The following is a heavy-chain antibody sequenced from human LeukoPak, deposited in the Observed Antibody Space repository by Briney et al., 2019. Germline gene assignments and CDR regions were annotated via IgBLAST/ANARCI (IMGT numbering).Heavy chain of an antibody. CDR3: ARTSSVDTALVGVHWFDP. V-gene: IGHV4-38-2*01. CDR1: GDSITSGYY. Sequence: PSETLSLTCAVSGDSITSGYYWAWIRQPPGKGLEWIGSIFHSGSTYLNPSLRSRVTISLNTSKNHFSLILSSMTAADTAVYYRARTSSVDTALVGVHWFDPWGQGTLVTVSS. J-gene: IGHJ5*02. D-gene: IGHD5-18*01. CDR2: IFHSGST.